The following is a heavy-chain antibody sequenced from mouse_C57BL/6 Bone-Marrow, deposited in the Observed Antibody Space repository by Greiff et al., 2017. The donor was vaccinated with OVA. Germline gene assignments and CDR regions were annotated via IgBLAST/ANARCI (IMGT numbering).Heavy chain of an antibody. V-gene: IGHV1-7*01. CDR1: GYTFTSYW. J-gene: IGHJ3*01. D-gene: IGHD1-1*01. Sequence: QVQLQQSGAELAKPGASVKLSCKASGYTFTSYWMHWVKQRPGQGLEWIGYINPSSGYTKYNQKFKGKATLTADKSSSTAYMQLSSLTYEDAAVYYCARDGSSSFAYWGQGTLVTVSA. CDR2: INPSSGYT. CDR3: ARDGSSSFAY.